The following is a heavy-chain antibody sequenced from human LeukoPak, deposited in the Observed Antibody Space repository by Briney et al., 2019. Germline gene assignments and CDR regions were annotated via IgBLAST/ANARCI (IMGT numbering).Heavy chain of an antibody. Sequence: GGSLRLSCAASGFTFSSYAVSWVRQAPGKGLEWVSAISGSGGSTYYADSVKGRFTISRDNSKNTLYLQMNSPRAEDTAVYYCAKDRDSSGTQFDYWGQGTLVTVSS. CDR1: GFTFSSYA. CDR3: AKDRDSSGTQFDY. CDR2: ISGSGGST. J-gene: IGHJ4*02. V-gene: IGHV3-23*01. D-gene: IGHD3-22*01.